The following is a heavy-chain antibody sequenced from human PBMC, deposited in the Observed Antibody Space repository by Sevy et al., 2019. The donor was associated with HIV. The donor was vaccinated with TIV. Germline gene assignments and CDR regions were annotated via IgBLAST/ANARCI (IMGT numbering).Heavy chain of an antibody. CDR1: GFTFSTYG. Sequence: GGSLRLSCAASGFTFSTYGMHWVRQAPGKGLEWVAVISYDGFKTYYADSMKGRFTISRDNSKNTLYLQMNSLRVEDTALYFCAKDGGWYNYAPSDYWGLGTLVIVSS. CDR2: ISYDGFKT. CDR3: AKDGGWYNYAPSDY. D-gene: IGHD1-1*01. J-gene: IGHJ4*02. V-gene: IGHV3-30*18.